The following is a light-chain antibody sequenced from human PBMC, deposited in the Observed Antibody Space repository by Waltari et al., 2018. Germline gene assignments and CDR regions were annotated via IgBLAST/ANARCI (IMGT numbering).Light chain of an antibody. CDR3: TSYTTSSTLV. V-gene: IGLV2-14*01. CDR2: QVT. J-gene: IGLJ1*01. CDR1: SSDVGAYDY. Sequence: QSALTQPASVSGSPGRSITISSTGTSSDVGAYDYISWYQPLPGKAPKLLLYQVTYRPSGVPDRFSGSKSGNMASLTISGLQADDDADYYCTSYTTSSTLVFGTGTKVTVL.